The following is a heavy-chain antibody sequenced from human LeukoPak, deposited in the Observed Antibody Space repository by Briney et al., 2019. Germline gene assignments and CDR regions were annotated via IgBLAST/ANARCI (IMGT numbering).Heavy chain of an antibody. CDR1: GFTFSSYA. V-gene: IGHV3-23*01. Sequence: PGGSLRLSCAASGFTFSSYAMSWVRQAPGKGLEWVSGISGSGGSTYYADSVKGRFTISRDNSKNTLYLQMNSLRAEDTAVYYCAKAVGYSSTWAFDYWGQGTLVTVSS. CDR3: AKAVGYSSTWAFDY. CDR2: ISGSGGST. D-gene: IGHD6-13*01. J-gene: IGHJ4*02.